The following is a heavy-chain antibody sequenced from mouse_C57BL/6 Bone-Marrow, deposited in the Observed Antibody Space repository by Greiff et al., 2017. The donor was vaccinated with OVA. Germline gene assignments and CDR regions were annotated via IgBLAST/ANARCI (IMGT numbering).Heavy chain of an antibody. D-gene: IGHD2-4*01. CDR2: IYPGNSDT. CDR3: TTRGFYYDYDDAMDY. Sequence: VQLQQSGTVLARPGASVKMSCKTSGSTFTSYWMHWVKQRPGQGLEWIGAIYPGNSDTSYNQKFKGKAKLTAVTYASTAYMELSSLTNEDTAVYYCTTRGFYYDYDDAMDYWGQGTSVTVSS. V-gene: IGHV1-5*01. J-gene: IGHJ4*01. CDR1: GSTFTSYW.